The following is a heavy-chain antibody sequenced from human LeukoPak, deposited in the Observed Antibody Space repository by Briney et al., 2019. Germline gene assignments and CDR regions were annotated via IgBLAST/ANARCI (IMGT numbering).Heavy chain of an antibody. Sequence: GASVKVSCKASGYTFTGYNMHWVRQAPGQGLDWMGWINPNSGGTNYAQKFQGRVTMTRDTSISTAYMELSRLRSDDTAVYYCARGTYLNYYGSGSYYYFDYWGQGTLVTVSS. CDR2: INPNSGGT. CDR3: ARGTYLNYYGSGSYYYFDY. D-gene: IGHD3-10*01. CDR1: GYTFTGYN. V-gene: IGHV1-2*02. J-gene: IGHJ4*02.